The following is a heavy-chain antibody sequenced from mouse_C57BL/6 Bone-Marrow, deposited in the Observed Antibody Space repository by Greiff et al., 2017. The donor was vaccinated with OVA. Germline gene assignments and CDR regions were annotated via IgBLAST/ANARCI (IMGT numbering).Heavy chain of an antibody. V-gene: IGHV1-76*01. CDR2: IYPGSGNT. D-gene: IGHD2-3*01. CDR3: ARDDGYFFEY. Sequence: QVHVKQSGAEVVRPGASVKLSCKASGYTFTDHYINWVKQRPGPGLEWIARIYPGSGNTYYNETFKGKATMTAEKSPNTAYLQLSSLTSEDSAVYFCARDDGYFFEYWGQGTTLTVSS. J-gene: IGHJ2*01. CDR1: GYTFTDHY.